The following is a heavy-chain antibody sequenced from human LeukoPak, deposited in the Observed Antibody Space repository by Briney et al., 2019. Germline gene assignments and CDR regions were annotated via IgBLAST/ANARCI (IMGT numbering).Heavy chain of an antibody. CDR1: GFIFSRSW. D-gene: IGHD3-10*01. V-gene: IGHV4-34*01. J-gene: IGHJ4*02. CDR3: ARGGIREHYYGSGSHHFDY. Sequence: GSLRLSCAASGFIFSRSWMHWVCQAPEKGLEWIGEINHSGSTNYNPSLKSRVTISVDTSKNQFSLKLSSVTAADTAVYYCARGGIREHYYGSGSHHFDYWGQGTLVTVSS. CDR2: INHSGST.